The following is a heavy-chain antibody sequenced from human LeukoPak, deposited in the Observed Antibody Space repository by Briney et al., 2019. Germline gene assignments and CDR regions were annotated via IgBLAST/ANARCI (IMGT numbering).Heavy chain of an antibody. CDR2: IYYSGST. CDR3: ARAGSGWYKDY. V-gene: IGHV4-61*08. Sequence: PSETLPLTCSVPGGSVSSGGYYWSWIRQPPGKGLEWIGYIYYSGSTNYNPSLKSRVTISVDTSKNQFSLKLSSVTAADTAVYYCARAGSGWYKDYWGQGTLVTVSS. CDR1: GGSVSSGGYY. D-gene: IGHD6-19*01. J-gene: IGHJ4*02.